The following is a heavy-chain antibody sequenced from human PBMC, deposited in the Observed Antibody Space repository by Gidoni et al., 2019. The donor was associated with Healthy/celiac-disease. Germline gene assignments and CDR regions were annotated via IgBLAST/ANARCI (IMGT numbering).Heavy chain of an antibody. Sequence: EVQLLESGGGLVQPGGSLRLSCAASGFTFSSYAMSWVRQAPGKGLEWVSAISGSGGSTYYADSVKGRFTISRDNSKNTLYLQMNSLRAEDTAVYYCAKDGGGAVAGTLSTHDAFDIWGQGTMVTVSS. V-gene: IGHV3-23*01. CDR2: ISGSGGST. CDR1: GFTFSSYA. D-gene: IGHD6-19*01. J-gene: IGHJ3*02. CDR3: AKDGGGAVAGTLSTHDAFDI.